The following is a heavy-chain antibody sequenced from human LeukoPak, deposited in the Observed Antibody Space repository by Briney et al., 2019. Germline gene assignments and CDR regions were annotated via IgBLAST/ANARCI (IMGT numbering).Heavy chain of an antibody. CDR1: GFTFSSYG. D-gene: IGHD3-3*01. CDR3: ARVVLRFLEWSETNWFDP. V-gene: IGHV3-30*02. J-gene: IGHJ5*02. CDR2: IRYDGSNK. Sequence: GGSLRLSCAASGFTFSSYGMHWVRQAPGKGLEWVAFIRYDGSNKYYADSVKGRFTISRDNSKDTLDLQMNSLRAEDTAVYYCARVVLRFLEWSETNWFDPWGQGTLVTVSS.